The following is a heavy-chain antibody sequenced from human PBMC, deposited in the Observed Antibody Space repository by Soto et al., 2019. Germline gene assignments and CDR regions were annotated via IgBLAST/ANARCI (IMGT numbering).Heavy chain of an antibody. CDR3: ARVLLRGQVDY. Sequence: SETLSLTCTVSGGSISSGGYYWSWIRQHPGKGLEWIGYIYYSGSTYYNPSLKSRVTISVDTSKNQFSLKLSSVTAADTAVYYCARVLLRGQVDYWGQGTLVTVSS. J-gene: IGHJ4*02. CDR2: IYYSGST. D-gene: IGHD4-17*01. CDR1: GGSISSGGYY. V-gene: IGHV4-31*03.